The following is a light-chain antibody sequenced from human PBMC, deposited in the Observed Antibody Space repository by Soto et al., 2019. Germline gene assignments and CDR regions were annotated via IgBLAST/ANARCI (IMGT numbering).Light chain of an antibody. V-gene: IGLV2-14*01. CDR2: DVT. Sequence: QSVLTQPASVPGSPGQSITFSCTGTSSDVGDYDYVSWYQQHPGKAPKLMIYDVTNRPSGVSNRFSGSKSGNTASLTISGLHAEDEADYYCSSYTSSSTLVFGGGTKLTVL. J-gene: IGLJ3*02. CDR3: SSYTSSSTLV. CDR1: SSDVGDYDY.